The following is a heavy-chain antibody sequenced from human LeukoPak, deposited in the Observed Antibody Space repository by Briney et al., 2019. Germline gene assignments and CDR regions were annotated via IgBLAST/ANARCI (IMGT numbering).Heavy chain of an antibody. J-gene: IGHJ5*02. V-gene: IGHV1-46*01. Sequence: ASVKVSCKASGYTFTSYYMHWVRQAPGQGLEWMGIINPSGGSTSYAQKFRGRVTMTRDTSTSTVYMELSSLRSEDTAVYYCARDSPTEQLVLSWFDPWGQGTLVTVSS. CDR3: ARDSPTEQLVLSWFDP. D-gene: IGHD6-6*01. CDR2: INPSGGST. CDR1: GYTFTSYY.